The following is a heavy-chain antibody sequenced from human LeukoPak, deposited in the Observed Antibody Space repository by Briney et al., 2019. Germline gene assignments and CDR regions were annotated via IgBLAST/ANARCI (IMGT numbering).Heavy chain of an antibody. Sequence: GGSLRLSCVASGFTLSNLAMGWVRQAPGKGLEWVSVINDSGGKKNYAGSVEGRFTKSRKNSRNTLYLQMNSLGVDETAVYYCAKDARRYSGWYFFDHWGQGTLVTVSS. CDR3: AKDARRYSGWYFFDH. CDR2: INDSGGKK. CDR1: GFTLSNLA. J-gene: IGHJ4*02. D-gene: IGHD6-19*01. V-gene: IGHV3-23*01.